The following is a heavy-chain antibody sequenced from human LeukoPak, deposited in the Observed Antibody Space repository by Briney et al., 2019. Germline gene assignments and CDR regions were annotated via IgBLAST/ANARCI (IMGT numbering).Heavy chain of an antibody. CDR2: IGGRGGIT. Sequence: PGGSLRLSCVASEFTFNNYAVSWVRQAPGQGLEWVSTIGGRGGITYYADSVKGRFTISRDNSKNTVFLQMNSLRVDDTAVYYCAKALRETHRPVYSYYYMDVWGKGTTVTVSS. CDR1: EFTFNNYA. CDR3: AKALRETHRPVYSYYYMDV. J-gene: IGHJ6*03. V-gene: IGHV3-23*01.